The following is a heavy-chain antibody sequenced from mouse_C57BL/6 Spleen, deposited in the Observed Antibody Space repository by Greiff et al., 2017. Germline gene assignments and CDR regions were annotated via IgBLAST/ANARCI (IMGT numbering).Heavy chain of an antibody. V-gene: IGHV1-80*01. CDR2: IYPGDGDT. J-gene: IGHJ2*01. D-gene: IGHD1-1*01. CDR1: GYAFSSYW. Sequence: VQLQQSGAELVKPGASVKISCKASGYAFSSYWMNWVKQRPGQGLEWIGQIYPGDGDTNYNGKFKGKATLTADKSSSTAYMQIRSLTSEDSAVYFCARDGSSFYFDYWGQGTTLTVSS. CDR3: ARDGSSFYFDY.